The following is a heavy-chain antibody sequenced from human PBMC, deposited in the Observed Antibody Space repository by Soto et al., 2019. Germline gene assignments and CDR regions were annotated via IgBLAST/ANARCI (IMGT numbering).Heavy chain of an antibody. J-gene: IGHJ4*02. CDR2: IYYSGST. CDR1: GGSISSGGYY. CDR3: ARSGYSYGPNPLLY. D-gene: IGHD5-18*01. V-gene: IGHV4-31*03. Sequence: QVQLQESGPGLMKPSQTLSLTCTVSGGSISSGGYYWSWIRQHPGKGLEWIGYIYYSGSTYYNPSRRSRVTLAVDTSKNPFSLKRSSVTAADTAVYYCARSGYSYGPNPLLYWGQGTLVTVSS.